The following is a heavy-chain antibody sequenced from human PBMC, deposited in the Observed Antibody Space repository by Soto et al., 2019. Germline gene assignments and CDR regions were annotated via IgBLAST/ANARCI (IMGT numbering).Heavy chain of an antibody. Sequence: SETLSLTCTVSGGSISSSSYYWGWIRQPPGKGLEWIGSIYYSGSTYYNPSLKSRVTISVDTSKNQFSLKLSSVTAADTAAYYCARHVTTVVTRKGWFDPWGQGTLVTVFS. CDR1: GGSISSSSYY. J-gene: IGHJ5*02. CDR2: IYYSGST. V-gene: IGHV4-39*01. D-gene: IGHD4-17*01. CDR3: ARHVTTVVTRKGWFDP.